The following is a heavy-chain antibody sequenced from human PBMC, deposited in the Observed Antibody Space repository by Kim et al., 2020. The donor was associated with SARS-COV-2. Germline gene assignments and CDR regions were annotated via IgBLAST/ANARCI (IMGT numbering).Heavy chain of an antibody. V-gene: IGHV1-69*13. J-gene: IGHJ6*02. CDR3: ARADPANGSGSNYGMDV. D-gene: IGHD3-10*01. CDR1: GGTFSSYA. Sequence: SVKVSCKASGGTFSSYAISWVQQAPGQGLEWMGGIIPIFGTANYAQKFQGRVTITADESTSTAYMELSSLRSEDTAVYYCARADPANGSGSNYGMDVWGQGTTVTVSS. CDR2: IIPIFGTA.